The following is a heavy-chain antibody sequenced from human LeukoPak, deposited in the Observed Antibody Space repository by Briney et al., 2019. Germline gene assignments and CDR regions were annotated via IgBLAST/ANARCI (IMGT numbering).Heavy chain of an antibody. CDR1: GFSISGYY. V-gene: IGHV3-11*01. D-gene: IGHD3-22*01. CDR3: TKERRGTYYAFES. Sequence: GGSLRLSCDAFGFSISGYYISWIRQSPGKGLEWISYITSGAGSTKYADSVKGRFTISRDKAKNSVALQLNSLRAEDTAVYYCTKERRGTYYAFESWGQGTLVTVSS. J-gene: IGHJ4*02. CDR2: ITSGAGST.